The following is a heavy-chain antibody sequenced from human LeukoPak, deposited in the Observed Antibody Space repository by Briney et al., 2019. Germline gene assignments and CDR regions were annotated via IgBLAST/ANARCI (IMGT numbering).Heavy chain of an antibody. Sequence: PGGSLRLSCAASGFTFSSYWMHWVRQAPGKGLVWVSRINSDGSSTSYADSVQGRFTISRDNAKNTLYLQMNSLRAEDTAVYYCARDRGAYCSAGSCYSRNWFDPWGQGTLVTVSS. J-gene: IGHJ5*02. CDR2: INSDGSST. D-gene: IGHD2-15*01. V-gene: IGHV3-74*01. CDR3: ARDRGAYCSAGSCYSRNWFDP. CDR1: GFTFSSYW.